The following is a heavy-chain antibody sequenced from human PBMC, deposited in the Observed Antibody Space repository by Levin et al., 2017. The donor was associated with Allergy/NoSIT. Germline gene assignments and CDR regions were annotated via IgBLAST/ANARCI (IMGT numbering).Heavy chain of an antibody. J-gene: IGHJ6*02. CDR2: ISTSGVTV. V-gene: IGHV3-11*01. CDR3: ARRPYNDLYGLDV. CDR1: AFTFSDCY. D-gene: IGHD5-24*01. Sequence: PGGSLRLSCTASAFTFSDCYMSWIRQAPGKGLEWVSYISTSGVTVYYADSVKGRFTVSRDNAKNSLYLQMSSLRAEDTAVYYCARRPYNDLYGLDVWGQGTTVTVSS.